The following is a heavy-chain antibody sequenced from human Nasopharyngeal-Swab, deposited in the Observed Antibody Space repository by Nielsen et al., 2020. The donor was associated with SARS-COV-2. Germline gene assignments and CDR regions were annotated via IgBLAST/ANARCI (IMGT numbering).Heavy chain of an antibody. CDR3: AKDSGAGFCSGGSCFPTNH. CDR1: GFRNNWV. J-gene: IGHJ5*02. CDR2: ISGTGDNT. Sequence: GESLKISCAAPGFRNNWVHWVRQAPGKGLEWVSGISGTGDNTYYADSVKGRFTISRDSSKNTLYLQMNSLRAEDTAIYYCAKDSGAGFCSGGSCFPTNHWGQGTLVTVSS. D-gene: IGHD2-15*01. V-gene: IGHV3-23*01.